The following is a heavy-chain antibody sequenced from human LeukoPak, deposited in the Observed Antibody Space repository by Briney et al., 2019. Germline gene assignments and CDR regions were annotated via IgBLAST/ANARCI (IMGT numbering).Heavy chain of an antibody. V-gene: IGHV1-2*02. CDR1: GYTFTGYY. Sequence: ASVKVSCKASGYTFTGYYMHWVRQAPGQGLEWMGWINPNSGDTNYAQKFQGRVTMTRDTSISTAYMELSRLRSDDTAVHYCAQDPDCGGDSCYSAKLFDSWGQGTLVTVSS. D-gene: IGHD2-15*01. CDR2: INPNSGDT. CDR3: AQDPDCGGDSCYSAKLFDS. J-gene: IGHJ5*01.